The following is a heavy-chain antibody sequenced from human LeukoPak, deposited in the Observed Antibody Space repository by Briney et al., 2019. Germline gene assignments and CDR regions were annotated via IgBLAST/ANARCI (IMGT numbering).Heavy chain of an antibody. CDR2: IQYDGSNK. V-gene: IGHV3-30*02. CDR3: AKISDSSGQYYFDY. CDR1: GFTFSKFD. J-gene: IGHJ4*02. D-gene: IGHD3-22*01. Sequence: GGSLRLSCAASGFTFSKFDMHWVRQAPGKGLEWVAFIQYDGSNKYYADSVKGRFTISRDNSKDTLYLQMNSLRAEDTAVYYCAKISDSSGQYYFDYWGQGTLVTVSS.